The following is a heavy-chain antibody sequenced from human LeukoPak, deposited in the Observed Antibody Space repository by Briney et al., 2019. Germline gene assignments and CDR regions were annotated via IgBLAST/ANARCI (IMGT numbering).Heavy chain of an antibody. Sequence: SGTLSLTCSVSGYSVSSNSYYWTWIRQPPGKGLEWIGYLFRGDNTDYNPSLQSRVAMSADRSKNQISLKLTSVTAADTAVYFCARGRKDAVVIVPATGIGFHVWGQGTKVTVSS. CDR1: GYSVSSNSYY. D-gene: IGHD2/OR15-2a*01. J-gene: IGHJ3*01. V-gene: IGHV4-61*01. CDR2: LFRGDNT. CDR3: ARGRKDAVVIVPATGIGFHV.